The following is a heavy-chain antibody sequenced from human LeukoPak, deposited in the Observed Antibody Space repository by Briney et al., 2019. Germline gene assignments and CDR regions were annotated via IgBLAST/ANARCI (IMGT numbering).Heavy chain of an antibody. CDR1: GFTFSDYY. D-gene: IGHD6-19*01. CDR2: ISSSSTM. CDR3: ARVPLGIAVAGTQNYYYYYMDV. Sequence: PGGSLRLSCAASGFTFSDYYMSWIRQAPGKGLEWVSYISSSSTMYYADSVKGRFTISRDNAKNSLYLQMNSLRAEDTAVHYCARVPLGIAVAGTQNYYYYYMDVWGKGTTVTVSS. V-gene: IGHV3-69-1*01. J-gene: IGHJ6*03.